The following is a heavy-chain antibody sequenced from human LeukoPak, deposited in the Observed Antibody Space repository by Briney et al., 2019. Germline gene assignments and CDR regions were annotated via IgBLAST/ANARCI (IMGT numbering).Heavy chain of an antibody. Sequence: SETLSLTCTVSGGSIITNSYYWDWVRQPPGQGLEWIGSVYSSGTTYSGTTYYNPSLESRVTLFVDTSKNQFSLKLRSVTAADTAVYYCAIAAAGIFGYWGQGTLVTVSS. D-gene: IGHD6-13*01. V-gene: IGHV4-39*07. J-gene: IGHJ4*02. CDR1: GGSIITNSYY. CDR3: AIAAAGIFGY. CDR2: VYSSGTTYSGTT.